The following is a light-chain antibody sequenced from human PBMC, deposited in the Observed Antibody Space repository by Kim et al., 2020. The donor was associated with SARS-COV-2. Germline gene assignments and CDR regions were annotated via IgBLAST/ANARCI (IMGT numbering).Light chain of an antibody. CDR1: RRISPN. CDR2: DAS. CDR3: QQYNDWPPLYT. J-gene: IGKJ2*01. V-gene: IGKV3-15*01. Sequence: SPGERAPLSCRASRRISPNLAWYQQKPGQAPRLLIYDASPRATNIPARFSGSGSGTEFTLTISSLQSEDFAVYYCQQYNDWPPLYTFGQGTKLEI.